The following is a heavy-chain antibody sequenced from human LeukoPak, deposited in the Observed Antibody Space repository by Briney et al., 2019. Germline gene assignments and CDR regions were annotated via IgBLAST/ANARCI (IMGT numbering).Heavy chain of an antibody. Sequence: GGSLRLSCAASGFTFSSYSMSWVRQAPGKGLEWVSSINSSSSYIYYADSVKGRFTISRDNAKNSLYLQMNSLRAEDTAVYYCARQTTVFNGGVDYWGQGTLVTVSS. CDR3: ARQTTVFNGGVDY. V-gene: IGHV3-21*01. J-gene: IGHJ4*02. D-gene: IGHD4-17*01. CDR2: INSSSSYI. CDR1: GFTFSSYS.